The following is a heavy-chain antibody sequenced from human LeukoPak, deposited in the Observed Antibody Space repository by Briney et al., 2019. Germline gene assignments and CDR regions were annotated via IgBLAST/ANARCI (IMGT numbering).Heavy chain of an antibody. D-gene: IGHD2-15*01. CDR3: ARVVPDTPYYYYGMDV. V-gene: IGHV3-21*01. Sequence: AGGSLRLSCAASGFTFSSYSMNWVRQAPGKGLEWVSSISSRSGYTYDADSVKGRFTISRDNAKHSLYLQMNSLRAEDTAVYYCARVVPDTPYYYYGMDVWGQGITVTVSS. CDR1: GFTFSSYS. CDR2: ISSRSGYT. J-gene: IGHJ6*02.